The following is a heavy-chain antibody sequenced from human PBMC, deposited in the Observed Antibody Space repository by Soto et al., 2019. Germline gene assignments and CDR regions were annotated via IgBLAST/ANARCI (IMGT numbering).Heavy chain of an antibody. Sequence: GGSLGLSCSTSGFTFRFYDMHWVRQAPCKGLEWLAVISRDGNNKDYGDSVKGRFTISRDNSKNTLFLQMNSLRDEDSAVYYCAKDAYTPIRTTAHDAGGLDHWGRGTLVTVSS. V-gene: IGHV3-30*18. D-gene: IGHD4-4*01. J-gene: IGHJ4*02. CDR2: ISRDGNNK. CDR3: AKDAYTPIRTTAHDAGGLDH. CDR1: GFTFRFYD.